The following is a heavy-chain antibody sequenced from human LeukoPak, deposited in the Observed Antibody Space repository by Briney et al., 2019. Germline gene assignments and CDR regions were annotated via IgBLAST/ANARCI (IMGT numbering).Heavy chain of an antibody. CDR1: GFTVINNY. CDR3: ARVNFGDFGSGSLGH. V-gene: IGHV3-53*01. Sequence: PGGSLRLSCAASGFTVINNYMTWVRQAPGKGLDWVSVIYNDGNTYYADSVRGRFTISRDFSKNSVYLQMNSLRAEDTAVYYCARVNFGDFGSGSLGHWGQGTLVTVSS. J-gene: IGHJ4*02. CDR2: IYNDGNT. D-gene: IGHD3-10*01.